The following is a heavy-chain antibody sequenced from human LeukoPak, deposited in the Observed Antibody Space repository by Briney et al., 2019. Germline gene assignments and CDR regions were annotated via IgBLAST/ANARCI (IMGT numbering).Heavy chain of an antibody. V-gene: IGHV4-59*01. D-gene: IGHD6-13*01. CDR3: AXXDGAAAEDYYYYYMDV. CDR2: IYYSGST. CDR1: GGSISSYY. Sequence: SETLSLTCTVSGGSISSYYWSWIRQPPGKGLEWIGYIYYSGSTNYNPSLKSRVTISVDTSKNQFSRKLSSVTAADTAVYYCAXXDGAAAEDYYYYYMDVWGKGTTVTVSS. J-gene: IGHJ6*03.